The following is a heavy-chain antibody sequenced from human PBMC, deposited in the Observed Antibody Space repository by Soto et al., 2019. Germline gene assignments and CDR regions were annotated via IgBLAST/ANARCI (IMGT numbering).Heavy chain of an antibody. J-gene: IGHJ4*02. CDR1: GGSISSYY. D-gene: IGHD5-12*01. Sequence: LPETLSLTCTVSGGSISSYYWSWIRQPPGKGLEWIGYIYYSGSTNYNPSLKSRVTISVDTSKNQFSLKLSSVTAADTAVYYCARVGLGRWLRDFDYWGQGTLVTVSS. CDR3: ARVGLGRWLRDFDY. CDR2: IYYSGST. V-gene: IGHV4-59*01.